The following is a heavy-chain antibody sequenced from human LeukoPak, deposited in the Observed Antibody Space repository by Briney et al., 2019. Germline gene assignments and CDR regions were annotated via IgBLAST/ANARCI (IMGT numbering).Heavy chain of an antibody. CDR1: GGSFSGYY. CDR2: IYYSGST. D-gene: IGHD6-19*01. CDR3: ARGSMAGLLKWFDP. J-gene: IGHJ5*02. Sequence: SETLSLTCAVYGGSFSGYYWSWIRQPPGKGLEWIGYIYYSGSTNYNPSLKSRVTISVDTSKNQFSLRLSSVTAADTAVYYCARGSMAGLLKWFDPWGQGTLVTVSS. V-gene: IGHV4-59*01.